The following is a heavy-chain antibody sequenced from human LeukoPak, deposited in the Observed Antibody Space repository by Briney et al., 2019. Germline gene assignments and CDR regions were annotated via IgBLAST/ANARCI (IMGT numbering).Heavy chain of an antibody. Sequence: SETLSLTCTVSGGSISSDYWSWIRQPPGKGLEWIGYIYYSGSTNYNPSLKSRVATSVDTSKNQFSLKLNSVTAADTAVYYCARGYCSSTICFQYFHHWGQGTLVTVSS. CDR1: GGSISSDY. CDR2: IYYSGST. V-gene: IGHV4-59*01. J-gene: IGHJ1*01. CDR3: ARGYCSSTICFQYFHH. D-gene: IGHD2-2*01.